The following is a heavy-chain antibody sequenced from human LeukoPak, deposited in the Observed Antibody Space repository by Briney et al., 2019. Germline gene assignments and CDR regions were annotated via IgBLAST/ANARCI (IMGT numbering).Heavy chain of an antibody. Sequence: SETLPLTCAVSGGSISSGGYSWSWIRQPPGEGLEWIGYIFHSGSTYYNPSLKSRVTISVDRSKNQFSLKLSSVTAADTGVYYCARFYASGSSFDYWGQGTLVTVSS. CDR1: GGSISSGGYS. V-gene: IGHV4-30-2*01. CDR3: ARFYASGSSFDY. J-gene: IGHJ4*02. D-gene: IGHD3-10*01. CDR2: IFHSGST.